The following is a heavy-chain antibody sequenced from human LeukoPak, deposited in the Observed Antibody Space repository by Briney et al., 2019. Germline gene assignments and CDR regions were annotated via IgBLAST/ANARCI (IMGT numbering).Heavy chain of an antibody. V-gene: IGHV1-69*04. CDR3: ARGDNREYCSSTSCYWDYYYYGMDV. D-gene: IGHD2-2*01. CDR2: IIPILGIA. CDR1: GGTFSSYA. Sequence: ASVKVSCKASGGTFSSYAISWVRQAPGQGLEWMGRIIPILGIANYAQKFQGRVTITADKSPSTAYMELSSLRSEDTAGYYCARGDNREYCSSTSCYWDYYYYGMDVCGQGTTVTVSS. J-gene: IGHJ6*02.